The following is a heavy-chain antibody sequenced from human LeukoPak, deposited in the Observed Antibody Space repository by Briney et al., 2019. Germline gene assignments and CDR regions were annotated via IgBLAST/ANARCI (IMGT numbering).Heavy chain of an antibody. D-gene: IGHD3-22*01. CDR3: AGLDYYGSSGYQY. CDR2: INHSGST. Sequence: SETLSLTCAVYGGSFSGYYWSWIRQPPGKGLEWIGEINHSGSTNYNPSLKSRVTISVDTSKNQFSLKLSSVTAADTAVYYCAGLDYYGSSGYQYWGQGTLVTVSS. V-gene: IGHV4-34*01. CDR1: GGSFSGYY. J-gene: IGHJ4*02.